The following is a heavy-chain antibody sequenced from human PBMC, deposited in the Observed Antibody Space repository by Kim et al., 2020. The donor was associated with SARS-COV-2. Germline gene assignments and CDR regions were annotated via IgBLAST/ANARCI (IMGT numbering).Heavy chain of an antibody. Sequence: SVKVSCKASGGTFSSYAISWVRQAPGQGLEWMGGIIPIFGTANYAQKFQGRVTITADESTSTAYMELSSLRSEDTAVYYCARWTYYYDSSGYRAFDYWGQGTLVTVSS. CDR3: ARWTYYYDSSGYRAFDY. J-gene: IGHJ4*02. CDR2: IIPIFGTA. CDR1: GGTFSSYA. D-gene: IGHD3-22*01. V-gene: IGHV1-69*13.